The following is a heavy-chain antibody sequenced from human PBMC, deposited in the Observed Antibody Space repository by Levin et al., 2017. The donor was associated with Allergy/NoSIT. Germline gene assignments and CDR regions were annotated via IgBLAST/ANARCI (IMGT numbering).Heavy chain of an antibody. CDR3: AGGSSGPRLKY. V-gene: IGHV4-34*01. J-gene: IGHJ4*02. CDR1: GGSFSGYY. CDR2: IDHSGSP. Sequence: SETLSLTCAVYGGSFSGYYWNWIRQPPDKGLEWIGEIDHSGSPFYDPSLQSRATISIDSSKNQFSLQLSSVTAADTAIYYCAGGSSGPRLKYWGQGILVTVSS. D-gene: IGHD6-25*01.